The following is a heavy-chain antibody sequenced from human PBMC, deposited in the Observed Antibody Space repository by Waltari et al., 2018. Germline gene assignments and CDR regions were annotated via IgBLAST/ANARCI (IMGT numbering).Heavy chain of an antibody. D-gene: IGHD6-25*01. CDR3: ARDLKRTFDAFDI. Sequence: EVQLVESGGGLVKPGGSLRLSCAASGFTFSSYSMNWVRQAPGKGLEWVSSISSSSSYIYYADSVKGRFTISRDNAKNSLYLQMNSLRAEDTAVYYCARDLKRTFDAFDIWGQGTMVTVSS. J-gene: IGHJ3*02. CDR2: ISSSSSYI. CDR1: GFTFSSYS. V-gene: IGHV3-21*01.